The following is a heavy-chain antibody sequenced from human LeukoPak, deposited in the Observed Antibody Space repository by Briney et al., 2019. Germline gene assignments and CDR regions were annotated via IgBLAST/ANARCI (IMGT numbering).Heavy chain of an antibody. J-gene: IGHJ4*02. Sequence: PSETLSLTCAVYGGSFSGYYWSWIRQPPGKGLEWIGEINHSGSTNYNPSLKSRHTISVDTSKNQFSLKLSSVTAADTAVYYCARAATGTIDYWGQGTLVTVSS. V-gene: IGHV4-34*01. CDR3: ARAATGTIDY. CDR1: GGSFSGYY. CDR2: INHSGST. D-gene: IGHD1-7*01.